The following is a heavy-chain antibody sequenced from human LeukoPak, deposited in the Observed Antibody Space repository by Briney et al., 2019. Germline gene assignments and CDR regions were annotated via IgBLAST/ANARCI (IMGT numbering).Heavy chain of an antibody. CDR3: ARDVGAARPPAFDI. D-gene: IGHD6-6*01. J-gene: IGHJ3*02. Sequence: GGSLRLSCAASGFTFSSYSMNWVRQAPGKGLEWVSSISSSSSYIYYADSVKGRFTISRDNAKNSLYLQMNSLRAEDTAVYYCARDVGAARPPAFDIWGQGTMVTVSS. CDR1: GFTFSSYS. V-gene: IGHV3-21*01. CDR2: ISSSSSYI.